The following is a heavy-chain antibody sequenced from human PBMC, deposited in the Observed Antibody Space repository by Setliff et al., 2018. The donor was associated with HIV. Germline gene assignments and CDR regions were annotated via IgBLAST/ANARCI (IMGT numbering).Heavy chain of an antibody. Sequence: ASVKVSCKASGYTFTTYSLHWVRQAPGQSLEWMGWINVGNGDTKYSQDLQGRIIITRDTSANTAYMELSRLRSDDTAVYFCARGALLAVFDFDHWGHGTLVTVSS. CDR3: ARGALLAVFDFDH. CDR1: GYTFTTYS. CDR2: INVGNGDT. D-gene: IGHD3-10*01. J-gene: IGHJ4*01. V-gene: IGHV1-3*01.